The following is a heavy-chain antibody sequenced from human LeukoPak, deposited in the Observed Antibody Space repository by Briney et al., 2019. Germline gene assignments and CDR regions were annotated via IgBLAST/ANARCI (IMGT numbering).Heavy chain of an antibody. CDR3: AKDKGSGWSGIDY. CDR1: GYTFTGYY. J-gene: IGHJ4*02. D-gene: IGHD6-19*01. V-gene: IGHV1-2*02. CDR2: INPNSGDT. Sequence: GSVKVSCKASGYTFTGYYMHWVRQAPGQGLEWMGWINPNSGDTNYAQKFRGRVNMTGDTSINTAYLDLSGLRPEDTAFYYCAKDKGSGWSGIDYWGQGTLVTVSS.